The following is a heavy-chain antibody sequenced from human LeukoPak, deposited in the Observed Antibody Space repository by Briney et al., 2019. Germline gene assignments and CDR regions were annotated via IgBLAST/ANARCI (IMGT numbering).Heavy chain of an antibody. V-gene: IGHV4-30-2*01. Sequence: SQTLSLTCTVSGGSISSGGYYWSWIRQPPGKGLEWIGYIYHSGSTYYNPSLKSRVTISVDRSKNQFSLKLSSVTAADTAVYYCARGALTVGAFDIWGQGTMVTVS. CDR2: IYHSGST. D-gene: IGHD2-21*02. J-gene: IGHJ3*02. CDR1: GGSISSGGYY. CDR3: ARGALTVGAFDI.